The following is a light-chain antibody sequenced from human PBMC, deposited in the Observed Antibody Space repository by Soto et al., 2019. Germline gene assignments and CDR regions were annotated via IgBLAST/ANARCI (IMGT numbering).Light chain of an antibody. CDR3: QAWDSSTACVV. V-gene: IGLV3-1*01. J-gene: IGLJ2*01. Sequence: SYELTQPPSVSVSPGQTASITCSGDKLGDKYACWYQQKPGQSPVLVIYQDSKRPSGIPERFSGSNSGNTATLTISGTQAMDEADYYCQAWDSSTACVVFGVGTTLTVL. CDR1: KLGDKY. CDR2: QDS.